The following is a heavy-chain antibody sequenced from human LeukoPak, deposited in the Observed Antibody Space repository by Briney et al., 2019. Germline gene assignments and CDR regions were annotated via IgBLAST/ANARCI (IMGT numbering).Heavy chain of an antibody. CDR3: ARAPPRYYDSDAPFDY. J-gene: IGHJ4*02. CDR1: GYTFASYG. V-gene: IGHV1-18*01. CDR2: ISAYDGNT. D-gene: IGHD3-22*01. Sequence: ASVKVSCKASGYTFASYGISWVRQAPGQGLEWMGWISAYDGNTNYAQKLQGRVTMTTDASTSIAYMELRSLKSDDTAVYYCARAPPRYYDSDAPFDYWGQGTLVTVSS.